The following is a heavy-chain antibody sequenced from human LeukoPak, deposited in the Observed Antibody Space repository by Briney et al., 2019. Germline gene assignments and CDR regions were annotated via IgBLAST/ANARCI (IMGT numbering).Heavy chain of an antibody. V-gene: IGHV3-30*02. Sequence: GGSLRLSCAASGFTFSSYDMYWVRQAPGKGLEWVAFIRYDGSNKYYADSVKGRFTISRDDSKNTLYLQMKSLRAEDTAVYYCAKGGGYEAQYYYYYLDVWGKGTTVTISS. CDR3: AKGGGYEAQYYYYYLDV. D-gene: IGHD5-12*01. J-gene: IGHJ6*03. CDR1: GFTFSSYD. CDR2: IRYDGSNK.